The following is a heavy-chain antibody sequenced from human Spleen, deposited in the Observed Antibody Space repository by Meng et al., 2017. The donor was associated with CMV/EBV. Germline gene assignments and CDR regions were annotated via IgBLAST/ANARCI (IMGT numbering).Heavy chain of an antibody. CDR3: ARYSGWYGVDY. J-gene: IGHJ4*02. CDR2: IYYSGST. D-gene: IGHD6-19*01. CDR1: GGSVSSGSYY. Sequence: TCTVPGGSVSSGSYYWSWIRQPPGKGLEWIGYIYYSGSTNYNPSLKSRVTISVDTSKNQFSLKLSSVTAADTAVYYCARYSGWYGVDYWGQGTLVTSPQ. V-gene: IGHV4-61*01.